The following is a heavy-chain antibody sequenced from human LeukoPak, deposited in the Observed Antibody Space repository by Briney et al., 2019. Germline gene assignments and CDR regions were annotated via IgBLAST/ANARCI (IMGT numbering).Heavy chain of an antibody. D-gene: IGHD3-10*01. V-gene: IGHV3-30*02. CDR2: IRYDGSNK. CDR1: GFTFKNFG. J-gene: IGHJ4*02. Sequence: GGSLRLSCAASGFTFKNFGMHWVRQAPGKGLEWVAFIRYDGSNKYYADSVKGRFTISRDNSKNVLDLQLNSLRPEDTAFYYCAKVLTYYPGLGSYYPDFWGQGTLVTVSS. CDR3: AKVLTYYPGLGSYYPDF.